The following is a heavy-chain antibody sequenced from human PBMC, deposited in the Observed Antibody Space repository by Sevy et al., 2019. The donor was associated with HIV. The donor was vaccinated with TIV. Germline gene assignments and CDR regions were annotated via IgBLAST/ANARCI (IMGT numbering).Heavy chain of an antibody. Sequence: GGSLRLSCAASGFTFSSYSMNWVRQAPGKGLEWVSYISSSSSTIYYADSVKGRFTISRDNAKNSLYLQMNSLRDEDTAVYYCGRDPRFHIVVVTAVGGYGMDVWGQGTTVTVSS. J-gene: IGHJ6*02. CDR2: ISSSSSTI. CDR1: GFTFSSYS. V-gene: IGHV3-48*02. CDR3: GRDPRFHIVVVTAVGGYGMDV. D-gene: IGHD2-21*02.